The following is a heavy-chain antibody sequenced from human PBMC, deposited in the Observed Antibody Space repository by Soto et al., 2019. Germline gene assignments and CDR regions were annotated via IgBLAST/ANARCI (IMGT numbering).Heavy chain of an antibody. CDR1: GFTFNNYA. CDR3: AQRAGAAAGNDDYFGY. Sequence: EVQLLESGGGLVQPGGSLRLSCAASGFTFNNYAMRWVRQAPGKGLEWVSSISNSGGGTYFADSVKGRFTISRDNSKNTLYLQMKSLRAEDTAVYYCAQRAGAAAGNDDYFGYWGQGTLVTVSS. V-gene: IGHV3-23*01. J-gene: IGHJ4*02. D-gene: IGHD6-13*01. CDR2: ISNSGGGT.